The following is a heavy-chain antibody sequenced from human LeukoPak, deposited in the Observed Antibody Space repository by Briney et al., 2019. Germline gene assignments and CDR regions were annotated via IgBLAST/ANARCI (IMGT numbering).Heavy chain of an antibody. V-gene: IGHV5-51*01. D-gene: IGHD7-27*01. CDR2: IYPGDSDT. CDR1: GYSFTSYW. CDR3: ARHHQFMGTYYYYGMDV. J-gene: IGHJ6*02. Sequence: GESLKISCKGSGYSFTSYWIGWVRQMPGKGLEWTGIIYPGDSDTRYSPSFQGQVTISADKSISTAYLQWSSLKASDTAMYYCARHHQFMGTYYYYGMDVWGQGTTVTVSS.